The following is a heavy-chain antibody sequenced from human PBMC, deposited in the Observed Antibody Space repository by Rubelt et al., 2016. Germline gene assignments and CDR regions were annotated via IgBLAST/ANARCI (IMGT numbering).Heavy chain of an antibody. CDR1: GYTFTSYY. D-gene: IGHD3-10*01. J-gene: IGHJ5*02. CDR3: ARCYGSGSYGNWFDP. CDR2: INPSGGST. V-gene: IGHV1-46*01. Sequence: QVQLVQSGAEVKKPGASVKVSCKASGYTFTSYYMHWVRQAPGQGLEWMGIINPSGGSTSYAKKFQGRVTMTRDTATGTVYMELSSLRSEDTAVYYCARCYGSGSYGNWFDPWGQGTLVTVSS.